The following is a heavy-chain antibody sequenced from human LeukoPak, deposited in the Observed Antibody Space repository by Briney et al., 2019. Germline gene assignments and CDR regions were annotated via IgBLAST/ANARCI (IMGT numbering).Heavy chain of an antibody. V-gene: IGHV4-4*07. J-gene: IGHJ2*01. D-gene: IGHD2-2*01. CDR1: GGSISSYY. CDR2: IYTSGST. Sequence: SETLSLTCTVSGGSISSYYWSWIRQPAGKGLEWIGRIYTSGSTNYNPSLESRVTMSVDTSKNQFSLKLSSVTAADTAVYYCARVGVVVPAAPNFDLWGRGTLVTVSS. CDR3: ARVGVVVPAAPNFDL.